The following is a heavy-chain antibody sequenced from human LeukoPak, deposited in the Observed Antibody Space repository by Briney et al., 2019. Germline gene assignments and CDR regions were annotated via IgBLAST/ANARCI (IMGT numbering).Heavy chain of an antibody. D-gene: IGHD2-8*01. Sequence: PSETLSLTCTASGCSISSGSYYWTWLPPPDGKGLEWIGRISTTGSSNYNTSLKSRVTISVDTSKNQFSLRLSSVTAADTAVYYCATARGCSNGVCSSMVLDYWGQGTLVTVSS. CDR3: ATARGCSNGVCSSMVLDY. CDR1: GCSISSGSYY. V-gene: IGHV4-61*02. CDR2: ISTTGSS. J-gene: IGHJ4*02.